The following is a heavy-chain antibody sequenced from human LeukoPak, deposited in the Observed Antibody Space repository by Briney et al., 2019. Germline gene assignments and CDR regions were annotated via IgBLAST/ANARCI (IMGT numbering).Heavy chain of an antibody. Sequence: PGRSLRLSCAASGFTFYDYAMHWVRQAPGKGLEWVSGISWNSGSIGYADSVKGRFTISRDNAKNSLYLQMNSLRAEDTALYYCAKDTVGYGSNPGWYFDLWGRGTLVTVSS. D-gene: IGHD4-23*01. V-gene: IGHV3-9*01. CDR1: GFTFYDYA. CDR3: AKDTVGYGSNPGWYFDL. J-gene: IGHJ2*01. CDR2: ISWNSGSI.